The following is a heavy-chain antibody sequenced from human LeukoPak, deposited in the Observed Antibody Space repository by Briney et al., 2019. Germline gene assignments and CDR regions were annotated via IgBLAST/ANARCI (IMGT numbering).Heavy chain of an antibody. Sequence: ASVKVSCKASGGTFSSYAISWVRQAPGQGLEWMGRIIPILGIANYAQKFQGRVTITADKSTSTAYMELSSLRSEDTAVYYCARGLFGAAGSGWGQGTMVTVSS. D-gene: IGHD3-3*01. CDR2: IIPILGIA. V-gene: IGHV1-69*04. CDR3: ARGLFGAAGSG. J-gene: IGHJ3*01. CDR1: GGTFSSYA.